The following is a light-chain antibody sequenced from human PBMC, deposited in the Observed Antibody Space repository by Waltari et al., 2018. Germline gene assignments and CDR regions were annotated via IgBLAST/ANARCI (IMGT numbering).Light chain of an antibody. Sequence: DTVMTQSPLSLTVPPGEPASISCRSSQSLLHSNGYNYLDWYLQKPGQPPQLLIYLGSDRASGVPDRFSGSGSGTDFTLKISSVEAEDIGVYYCMQALHTPPAFGQGTRVEI. CDR3: MQALHTPPA. CDR1: QSLLHSNGYNY. V-gene: IGKV2-28*01. CDR2: LGS. J-gene: IGKJ1*01.